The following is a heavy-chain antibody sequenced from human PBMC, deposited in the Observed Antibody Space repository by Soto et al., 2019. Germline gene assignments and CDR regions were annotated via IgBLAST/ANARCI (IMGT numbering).Heavy chain of an antibody. CDR1: GFTFSSYG. J-gene: IGHJ4*02. Sequence: GVSLRLSCAASGFTFSSYGMHWVRQAPGKGLEWVAVISYDGSNKYYADSVKGRFTISRDNSKNTLYLQMNSLRAEDTAVYYCAKDLSELEPSFFDYWGQGTLVTVSS. CDR3: AKDLSELEPSFFDY. D-gene: IGHD1-1*01. V-gene: IGHV3-30*18. CDR2: ISYDGSNK.